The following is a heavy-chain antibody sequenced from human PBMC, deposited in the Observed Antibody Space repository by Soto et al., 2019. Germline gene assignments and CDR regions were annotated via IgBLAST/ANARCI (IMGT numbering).Heavy chain of an antibody. CDR3: ARGGYSGNDPRYYFYYGLDV. CDR2: ISGYNGKT. CDR1: GYSFTSFTNYG. D-gene: IGHD5-12*01. V-gene: IGHV1-18*04. Sequence: QVQLVQSGAEVKKPGASVTVSCTASGYSFTSFTNYGISWVRQAPGQGLEWMGWISGYNGKTNYAQKLQGRVTMTTDTSTTTVYMELRSLTSDDTALYYCARGGYSGNDPRYYFYYGLDVWGQGTTVTVSS. J-gene: IGHJ6*02.